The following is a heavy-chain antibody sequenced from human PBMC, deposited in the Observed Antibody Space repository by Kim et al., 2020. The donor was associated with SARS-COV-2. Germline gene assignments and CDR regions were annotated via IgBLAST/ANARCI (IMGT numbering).Heavy chain of an antibody. Sequence: GGSLRLSCAASGFTFSSYSMNWVRQAPGKGLEWVSSISSSSSYIYYADSVKGRFTISRDNAKNSLYLQMNSLRAEDTAVYYCARDLGSPIFLTYPNKGDYFDYWGQGTLVTVSS. CDR2: ISSSSSYI. J-gene: IGHJ4*02. D-gene: IGHD3-3*01. CDR3: ARDLGSPIFLTYPNKGDYFDY. V-gene: IGHV3-21*01. CDR1: GFTFSSYS.